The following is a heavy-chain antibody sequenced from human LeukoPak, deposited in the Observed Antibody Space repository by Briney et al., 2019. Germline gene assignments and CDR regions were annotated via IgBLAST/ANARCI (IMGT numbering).Heavy chain of an antibody. CDR1: GFTLDDYG. Sequence: GGSLRLSCAASGFTLDDYGMSWVRQAPGKGLEWVSGINWNGGSTGYADSVKGRFTISRDNAKSSLYLQMNSLRAEDTAVYYCARPLAPYYYYGMDVWGQGTTVTVSS. V-gene: IGHV3-20*04. CDR2: INWNGGST. J-gene: IGHJ6*02. D-gene: IGHD2-15*01. CDR3: ARPLAPYYYYGMDV.